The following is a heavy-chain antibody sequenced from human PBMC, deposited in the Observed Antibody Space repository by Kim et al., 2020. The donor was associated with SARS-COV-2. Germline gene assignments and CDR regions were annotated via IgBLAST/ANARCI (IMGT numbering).Heavy chain of an antibody. CDR2: INHSGST. V-gene: IGHV4-34*01. CDR3: ARMGLSTGRAGWWLPHSNWFDP. J-gene: IGHJ5*02. Sequence: SETLSLTCAVYGGSFSGYYWSWIRQPPGKGLEWIGEINHSGSTNYNPSLKSRVTISVDTSKNQFSLKLSSVTAADTAVYYCARMGLSTGRAGWWLPHSNWFDPWGQGTLVTVSS. D-gene: IGHD2-15*01. CDR1: GGSFSGYY.